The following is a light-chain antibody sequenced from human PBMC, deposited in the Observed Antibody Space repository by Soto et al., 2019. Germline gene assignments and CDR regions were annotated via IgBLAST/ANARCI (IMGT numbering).Light chain of an antibody. V-gene: IGKV1-17*01. CDR2: SSF. CDR3: LQHKSYPLT. CDR1: QGIGND. Sequence: DIQMTQSPSSLSASVEDRVTITCRASQGIGNDLGWYQQKPGKAPKRLIYSSFILQSGVPSRFSCSGSGTEFTLTISSLQPEDFATYYCLQHKSYPLTFGQGTRLEIK. J-gene: IGKJ5*01.